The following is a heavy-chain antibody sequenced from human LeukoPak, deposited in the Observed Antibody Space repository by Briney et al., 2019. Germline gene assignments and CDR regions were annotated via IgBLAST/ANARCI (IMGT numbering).Heavy chain of an antibody. Sequence: ASVKVSCKASGYTLTIYYMHWVRQAPGQGLEWMGIINPSGGSTSYAQKFQGRVTMTRDTSTSTVYMELSSLRSEDTAVYYCARSSRTGDPQGYFDYWGQGTLVTVSS. CDR2: INPSGGST. D-gene: IGHD7-27*01. J-gene: IGHJ4*02. CDR3: ARSSRTGDPQGYFDY. CDR1: GYTLTIYY. V-gene: IGHV1-46*01.